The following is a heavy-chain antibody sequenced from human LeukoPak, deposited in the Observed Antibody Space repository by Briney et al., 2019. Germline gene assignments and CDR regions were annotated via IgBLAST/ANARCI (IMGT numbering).Heavy chain of an antibody. CDR2: ISYDGSNQ. J-gene: IGHJ6*03. Sequence: TGGSLRLSCAASGFTFSSYAMDWVRQAPGKGLEWVAGISYDGSNQYYADPVKGRFPITRENSKNTLHLQMNSHRAGDTPVYYCAEEEEYYYGSEGTWGSCYMDVWGKGPTVTVSS. D-gene: IGHD3-10*01. CDR3: AEEEEYYYGSEGTWGSCYMDV. V-gene: IGHV3-30-3*01. CDR1: GFTFSSYA.